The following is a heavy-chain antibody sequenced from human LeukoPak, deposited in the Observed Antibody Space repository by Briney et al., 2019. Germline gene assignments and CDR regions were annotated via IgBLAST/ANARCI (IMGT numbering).Heavy chain of an antibody. CDR2: ISSSSSYI. CDR3: ARDKSNTRWFSGPFDP. CDR1: GFTFSSYS. V-gene: IGHV3-21*01. D-gene: IGHD2-15*01. J-gene: IGHJ5*02. Sequence: GGSLRLSCAASGFTFSSYSMNWVRQAPGKGLEWVSSISSSSSYIYYADSVKGRFTISRDNAKNSLYLQMNSLRAEDTAVYYCARDKSNTRWFSGPFDPRGQGTLVTVSS.